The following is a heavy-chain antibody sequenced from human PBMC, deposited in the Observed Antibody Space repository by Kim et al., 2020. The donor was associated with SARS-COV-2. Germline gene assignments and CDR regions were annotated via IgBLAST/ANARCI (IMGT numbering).Heavy chain of an antibody. Sequence: SETLSLTCTVSGGSISGYYGTWVRQPPGKGLEWIGYYHGRPYYNPSLSSRVTRSVDTSKNQFSLRLSSVTAADTAVYYCFRGSSWYRETDWGQGNLVTVS. J-gene: IGHJ4*02. CDR1: GGSISGYY. CDR3: FRGSSWYRETD. V-gene: IGHV4-59*03. CDR2: YYHGRP. D-gene: IGHD3-16*01.